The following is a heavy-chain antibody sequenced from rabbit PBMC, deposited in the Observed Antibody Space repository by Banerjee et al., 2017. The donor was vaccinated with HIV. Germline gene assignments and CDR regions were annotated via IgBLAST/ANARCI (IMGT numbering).Heavy chain of an antibody. V-gene: IGHV1S40*01. CDR2: IYAGSVGST. CDR3: ARDMWLAFDYYGMNL. D-gene: IGHD4-1*01. Sequence: QSLEESGGGLVQPEGSLTLTCTASGSDISRNAMCWVRQAPGKGLEWIACIYAGSVGSTAYANWAKGRFTISKTSSTTVTLQMTSVTAADTATYFCARDMWLAFDYYGMNLWGPGTLVTVS. CDR1: GSDISRNA. J-gene: IGHJ6*01.